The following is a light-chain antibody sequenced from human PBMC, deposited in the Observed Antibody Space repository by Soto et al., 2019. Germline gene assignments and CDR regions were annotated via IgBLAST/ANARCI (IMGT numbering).Light chain of an antibody. CDR3: QQYGSSPLT. J-gene: IGKJ4*01. CDR1: QSVSSSY. V-gene: IGKV3-20*01. CDR2: DAS. Sequence: EIVLTQSPGTLSLSPGERATLSCRASQSVSSSYLAWYQQKPGQAPRLLIYDASSRATGIPDRFSGSGSGTAFTLTISRLEPDDFAVYYCQQYGSSPLTFGGGTKVEIK.